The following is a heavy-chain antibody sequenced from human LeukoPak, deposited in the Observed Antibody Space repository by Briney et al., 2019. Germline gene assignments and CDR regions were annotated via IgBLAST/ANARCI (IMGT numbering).Heavy chain of an antibody. CDR1: GFTFSSYW. J-gene: IGHJ5*02. CDR2: ISSSSSYI. Sequence: GGSLRLSCAASGFTFSSYWMNWVRQAPGKGLVWVSSISSSSSYIYYADSVKGRFTISRDNAKNSLYLQMNSLRAEDTAVYYCASFSATRVRWFDPWGQGTLVTVSS. V-gene: IGHV3-21*01. CDR3: ASFSATRVRWFDP. D-gene: IGHD2-15*01.